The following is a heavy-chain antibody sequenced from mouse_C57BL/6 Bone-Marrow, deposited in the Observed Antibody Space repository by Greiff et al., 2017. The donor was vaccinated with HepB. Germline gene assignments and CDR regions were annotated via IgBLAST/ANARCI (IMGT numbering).Heavy chain of an antibody. Sequence: VQLQQPGAELVKPGASVKMSCKASGYTFTSYWITWVKQRPGQGLEWIGDIYPGSGSTNYNEKFKSKATLTVDTSSSTAYMQLSSLTSEDSAVYYCASNYYGSSYGWYFDVWGTGTTVTVSS. J-gene: IGHJ1*03. CDR2: IYPGSGST. D-gene: IGHD1-1*01. CDR3: ASNYYGSSYGWYFDV. V-gene: IGHV1-55*01. CDR1: GYTFTSYW.